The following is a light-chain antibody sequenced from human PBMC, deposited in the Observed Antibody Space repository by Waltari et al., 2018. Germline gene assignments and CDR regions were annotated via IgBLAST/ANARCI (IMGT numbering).Light chain of an antibody. J-gene: IGLJ2*01. CDR2: RNY. V-gene: IGLV1-47*01. CDR3: AAWDDSLSGVV. CDR1: SSNIGSNY. Sequence: QSVLTQPPSVSGTPGQRVTISCSGSSSNIGSNYVYWYQQLPGTAPKLLIYRNYQRPSGVPDRFSGSKSGTSASLAISGLRSEDEADYYCAAWDDSLSGVVFGGGTKLTVL.